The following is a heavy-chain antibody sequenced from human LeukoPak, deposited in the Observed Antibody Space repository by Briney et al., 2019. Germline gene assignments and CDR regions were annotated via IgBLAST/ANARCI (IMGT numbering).Heavy chain of an antibody. CDR1: GGSISSGSYY. D-gene: IGHD3-3*01. CDR2: IYSSGST. V-gene: IGHV4-61*02. J-gene: IGHJ5*02. Sequence: SQTLSLTCSVSGGSISSGSYYWSWIRQPAGKGLEWIGRIYSSGSTNYNPSLKSRVTISVDTSKNQFSLKLSSVTAADTAVYYCARVVYDFWSGYNRNNWFDPWGQGTLVTVSS. CDR3: ARVVYDFWSGYNRNNWFDP.